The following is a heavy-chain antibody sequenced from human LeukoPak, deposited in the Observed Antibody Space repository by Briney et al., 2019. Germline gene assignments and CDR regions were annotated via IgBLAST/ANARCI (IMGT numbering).Heavy chain of an antibody. V-gene: IGHV1-69*06. CDR1: GGTFSSYA. Sequence: ASVKVSCKASGGTFSSYAISWVRQAPGQGLEWMGGIIPIFGTANYAQKFQGRVTITADKSTSTAYMELSSLRSEDTAVYYCARDSGEATTRYYFDYWGQGTLVTVSS. CDR3: ARDSGEATTRYYFDY. D-gene: IGHD5-24*01. CDR2: IIPIFGTA. J-gene: IGHJ4*02.